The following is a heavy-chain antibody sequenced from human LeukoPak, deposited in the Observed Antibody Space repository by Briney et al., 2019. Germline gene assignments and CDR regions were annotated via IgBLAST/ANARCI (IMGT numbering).Heavy chain of an antibody. CDR3: AKERITMVRGVIGFDY. CDR1: GFTFSSYS. V-gene: IGHV3-21*04. Sequence: GGSLRLSCAASGFTFSSYSMNWVRQAPGEGLEWVSSISSSSSYIYYADSVKGRFTISRDNAKNSLYLQMNSLRAEDTAVYYCAKERITMVRGVIGFDYWGQGTLVTVSS. CDR2: ISSSSSYI. J-gene: IGHJ4*02. D-gene: IGHD3-10*01.